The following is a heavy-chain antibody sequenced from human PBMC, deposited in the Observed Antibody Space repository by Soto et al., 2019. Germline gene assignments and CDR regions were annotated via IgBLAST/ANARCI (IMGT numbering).Heavy chain of an antibody. CDR3: AREPYYYDSSGQGPTYYFDY. J-gene: IGHJ4*02. CDR2: IIPIFGTA. Sequence: SVKDSGKDSGGTFISNAISWVLQATGGGLEWMRGIIPIFGTANYAQKFQGRVTITADESTSTAYMELNSLRSEDTAVYYCAREPYYYDSSGQGPTYYFDYWGQGTLVTVSS. CDR1: GGTFISNA. D-gene: IGHD3-22*01. V-gene: IGHV1-69*13.